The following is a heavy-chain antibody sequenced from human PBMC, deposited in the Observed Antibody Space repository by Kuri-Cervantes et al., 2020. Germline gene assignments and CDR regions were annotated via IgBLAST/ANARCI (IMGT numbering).Heavy chain of an antibody. CDR1: GGSFSGYY. V-gene: IGHV4-34*01. CDR2: INHSGST. J-gene: IGHJ4*02. Sequence: GSLRLSCNVNGGSFSGYYWTWMRQSPEMGLEWIGEINHSGSTNYNPSLKTRVTMSVDTSKNQISLKLQSVTAADTAVYYCARGLRIAACDWGQGTLVTVSS. D-gene: IGHD6-13*01. CDR3: ARGLRIAACD.